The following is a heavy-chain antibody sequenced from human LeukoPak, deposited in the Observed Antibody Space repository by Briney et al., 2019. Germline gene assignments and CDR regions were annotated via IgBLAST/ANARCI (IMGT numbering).Heavy chain of an antibody. Sequence: SETLSLTCTVSGGSISSGNYYWSWIRQPAGKGLEWIGRIYTSGSTNYNPSLKSRVTISVDTSKSQFSLDLSSVTAADTAVYYCAREAAYYDILTARPPAGWFDPWGQGTLVTVSS. CDR2: IYTSGST. V-gene: IGHV4-61*02. J-gene: IGHJ5*02. CDR3: AREAAYYDILTARPPAGWFDP. D-gene: IGHD3-9*01. CDR1: GGSISSGNYY.